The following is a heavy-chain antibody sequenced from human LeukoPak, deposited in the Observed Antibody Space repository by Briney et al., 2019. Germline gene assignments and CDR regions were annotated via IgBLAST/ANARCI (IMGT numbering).Heavy chain of an antibody. CDR3: AKSIRCSSTSCHIFDY. V-gene: IGHV3-74*01. CDR2: INGDGTIT. J-gene: IGHJ4*02. Sequence: GGSLRISCAASGFTFSSYWMHWVRQAPGKGLVWVSHINGDGTITNYADSVKGRFTISRDNSKNTLYLQMNSLRAEDTAVYYCAKSIRCSSTSCHIFDYWGQGTLVTVSS. D-gene: IGHD2-2*01. CDR1: GFTFSSYW.